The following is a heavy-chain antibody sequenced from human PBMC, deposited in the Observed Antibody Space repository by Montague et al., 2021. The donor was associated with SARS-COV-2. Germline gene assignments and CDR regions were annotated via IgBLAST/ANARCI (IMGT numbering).Heavy chain of an antibody. D-gene: IGHD3-10*01. CDR2: ISSSGSTI. V-gene: IGHV3-48*03. J-gene: IGHJ4*02. CDR1: GFTFGSYE. Sequence: SLRLSCAASGFTFGSYEMNWVRQAPGKGLEWVSYISSSGSTIYYADSVKGRFTISRDNAKNSLYLQMNSLRAEDTAVYYCARDSGELDYYGSGSYYRYFDYWGQGTLVTVSS. CDR3: ARDSGELDYYGSGSYYRYFDY.